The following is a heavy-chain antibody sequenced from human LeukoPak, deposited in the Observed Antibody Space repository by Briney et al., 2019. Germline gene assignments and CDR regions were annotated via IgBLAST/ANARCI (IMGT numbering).Heavy chain of an antibody. CDR2: IYPGDSDT. CDR3: ARVTSYQQQLVPPAYYGMDV. J-gene: IGHJ6*02. CDR1: GYSFTSYW. Sequence: GESLKISCKGSGYSFTSYWIGWVRQMPGRGLEWMGIIYPGDSDTRYSPSFQGQVTISADKSISTAYLQWSSLKASDTAMYYCARVTSYQQQLVPPAYYGMDVWGQGTTVTVSS. D-gene: IGHD6-13*01. V-gene: IGHV5-51*01.